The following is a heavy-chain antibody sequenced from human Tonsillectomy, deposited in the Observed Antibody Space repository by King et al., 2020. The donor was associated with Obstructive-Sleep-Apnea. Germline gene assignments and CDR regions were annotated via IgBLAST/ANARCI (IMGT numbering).Heavy chain of an antibody. CDR3: ARGGHYFDY. CDR1: GGSISSGGYS. CDR2: IYYNGNT. J-gene: IGHJ4*02. V-gene: IGHV4-30-4*07. Sequence: VQLQESGPGLGKPSQTLSLTCAVSGGSISSGGYSWSWIRQPPGKGLEWIGYIYYNGNTFYNPSLKSRVTISIDTSKNQFSLKLTSVTAADTAVYFCARGGHYFDYWGQGTVITVSS.